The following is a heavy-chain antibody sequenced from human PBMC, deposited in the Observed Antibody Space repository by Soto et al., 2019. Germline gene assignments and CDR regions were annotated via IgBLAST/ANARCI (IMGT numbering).Heavy chain of an antibody. J-gene: IGHJ4*02. V-gene: IGHV3-30*03. CDR3: TDCGRTSFDC. D-gene: IGHD2-21*01. CDR1: GFTFSNNG. Sequence: TGGSLRLSCAASGFTFSNNGIHWVRQAPGKGLEWVAVISSDGINKYYADSVKGRSTISRDNSKNTLFLQMNSLKTEDTAVYYCTDCGRTSFDCWGQGTLVTVSS. CDR2: ISSDGINK.